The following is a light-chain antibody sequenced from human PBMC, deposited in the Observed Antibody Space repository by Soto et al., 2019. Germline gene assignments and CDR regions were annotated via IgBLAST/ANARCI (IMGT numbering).Light chain of an antibody. Sequence: EIVLTQSPGTLSLSPGESATLSCRASQSVNSNYLAWYQQKPGQAPRLLIYGASSRATGIPHRFSASGSATDFTLTISRLEPEDFAVYYCQQYGSSLPRTFGQGTKLEIK. CDR3: QQYGSSLPRT. J-gene: IGKJ2*01. V-gene: IGKV3-20*01. CDR2: GAS. CDR1: QSVNSNY.